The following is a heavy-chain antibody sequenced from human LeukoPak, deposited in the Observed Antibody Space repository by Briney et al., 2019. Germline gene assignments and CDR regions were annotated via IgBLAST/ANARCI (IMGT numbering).Heavy chain of an antibody. D-gene: IGHD1-26*01. CDR2: VNADGGNT. V-gene: IGHV3-23*01. J-gene: IGHJ4*02. Sequence: GGSLRLSCAASGFTFDNYRMSWVRQAPGKGLEWVSTVNADGGNTYYADSVKGRYTISRDNSKSTVILQMNSLRVEDTAVYYCTKRVKYGGTWDHFADWGQGTLVTVSS. CDR3: TKRVKYGGTWDHFAD. CDR1: GFTFDNYR.